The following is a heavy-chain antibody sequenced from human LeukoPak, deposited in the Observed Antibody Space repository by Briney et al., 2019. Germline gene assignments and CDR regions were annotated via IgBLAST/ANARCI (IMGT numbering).Heavy chain of an antibody. D-gene: IGHD7-27*01. CDR3: ARDNLGFDY. J-gene: IGHJ4*02. CDR2: ISAYNGNT. Sequence: ASVKVSCKASGYTFTSFGIIWVRQAPGQGLEWMGWISAYNGNTNYAQKVQGRITMTTDRSTSTVYMELRSLRPDDAAVYYCARDNLGFDYWGQGTLVTVS. V-gene: IGHV1-18*01. CDR1: GYTFTSFG.